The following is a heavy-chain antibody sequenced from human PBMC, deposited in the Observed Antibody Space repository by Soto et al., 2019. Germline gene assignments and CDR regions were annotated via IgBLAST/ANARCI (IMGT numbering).Heavy chain of an antibody. CDR1: GYTFTSYG. CDR3: AADGPPIVGATLAGGY. D-gene: IGHD1-26*01. CDR2: ISAYNGNT. V-gene: IGHV1-18*04. Sequence: ASVKVSCKASGYTFTSYGISWVRQAPGQGLEWMGWISAYNGNTNYAQKLQGRVTMTTVTSTSTAYMELSSLRSEDTAVYYCAADGPPIVGATLAGGYWGQGTLVTVSS. J-gene: IGHJ4*02.